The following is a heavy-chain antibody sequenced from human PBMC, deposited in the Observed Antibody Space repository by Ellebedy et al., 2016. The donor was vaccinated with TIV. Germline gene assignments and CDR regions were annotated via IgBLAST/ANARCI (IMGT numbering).Heavy chain of an antibody. CDR2: ISYDGSEK. CDR3: ARVYLSYFFDY. V-gene: IGHV3-33*05. D-gene: IGHD3-10*01. J-gene: IGHJ4*02. Sequence: PGGSLRLSCAASGFTFDSYGFHWVRQAPGKGLEWVAFISYDGSEKSHADSVKGRFTISRDRSKNAVHLQMNNLRAEDTAVYYCARVYLSYFFDYWGQGALVTVPS. CDR1: GFTFDSYG.